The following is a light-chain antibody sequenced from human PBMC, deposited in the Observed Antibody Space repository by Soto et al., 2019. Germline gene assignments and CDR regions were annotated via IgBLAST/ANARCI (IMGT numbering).Light chain of an antibody. CDR1: SSDIGAGSE. CDR2: GST. J-gene: IGLJ1*01. CDR3: QSYDNSLSAYV. Sequence: QSVLTQPPSLSGAPGQRVTISCTGSSSDIGAGSEVHWYQQLPGTAPKLLIFGSTNRPSGVPDRFSGSKSATSASLAITGLQAEDEADYYCQSYDNSLSAYVFGTGTKVTDL. V-gene: IGLV1-40*01.